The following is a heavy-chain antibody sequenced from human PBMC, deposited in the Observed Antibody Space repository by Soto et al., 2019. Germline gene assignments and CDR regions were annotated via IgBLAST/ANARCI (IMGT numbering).Heavy chain of an antibody. J-gene: IGHJ6*02. Sequence: ASVKVSCKASGYTFTSYDINWVRQATGQGLEWMGWMNPNSGNTGYAQKFQGRVTMTRNTSISTAYMELSSLRSEDTAVYYCTRLSEREYYHYGMNVWGQGTTVTVSS. CDR1: GYTFTSYD. V-gene: IGHV1-8*01. CDR2: MNPNSGNT. CDR3: TRLSEREYYHYGMNV.